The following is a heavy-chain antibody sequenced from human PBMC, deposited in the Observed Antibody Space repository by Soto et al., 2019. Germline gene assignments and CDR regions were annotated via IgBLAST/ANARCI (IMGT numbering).Heavy chain of an antibody. Sequence: SGPTLVNPTQTLTLTCTFSGFSLSTSGVGVGWIRQPPGKALEWLALIYWDDDKRDSPFLKSRLTITKDTSKNQVGRTLTNMESVDTATYYCAHSPYSRSSYYYDYWSQGTLVTVSS. CDR3: AHSPYSRSSYYYDY. CDR1: GFSLSTSGVG. V-gene: IGHV2-5*02. D-gene: IGHD6-6*01. CDR2: IYWDDDK. J-gene: IGHJ4*02.